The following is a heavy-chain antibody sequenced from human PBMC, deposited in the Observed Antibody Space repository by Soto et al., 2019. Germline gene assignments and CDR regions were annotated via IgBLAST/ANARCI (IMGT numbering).Heavy chain of an antibody. CDR3: AKANSYDFWSALYTA. Sequence: EVQLLESGGGLVQPGGSLRLSCAASGFTFNNYAMPWVRQTPGRGLEWVSSITNSGGRTYYANSVKGRFTTSRDNSKNTLYLQMNSLRAEDTALYYWAKANSYDFWSALYTAWGQGSPVTVSS. CDR1: GFTFNNYA. J-gene: IGHJ4*02. D-gene: IGHD3-3*01. V-gene: IGHV3-23*01. CDR2: ITNSGGRT.